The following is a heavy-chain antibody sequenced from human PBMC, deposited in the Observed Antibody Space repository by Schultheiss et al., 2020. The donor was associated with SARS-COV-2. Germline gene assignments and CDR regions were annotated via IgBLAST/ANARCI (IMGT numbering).Heavy chain of an antibody. CDR1: GGTFSSYA. CDR3: AIPWGRGYPEAYYCYGLDL. V-gene: IGHV1-18*01. D-gene: IGHD3-16*01. J-gene: IGHJ6*02. CDR2: ISAYNGNT. Sequence: ASVKVSCKASGGTFSSYAISWVRQAPGQGLEWMGWISAYNGNTNYAQKLQGRVTMTTDTSTSTAYMELSRLTSDDTAVYYCAIPWGRGYPEAYYCYGLDLWGQGTTVTVSS.